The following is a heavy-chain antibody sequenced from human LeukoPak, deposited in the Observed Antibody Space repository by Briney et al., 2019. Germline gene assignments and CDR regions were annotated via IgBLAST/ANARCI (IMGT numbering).Heavy chain of an antibody. V-gene: IGHV3-21*01. CDR1: GFTFSSYS. CDR2: ISSSSSYI. D-gene: IGHD2-2*01. Sequence: PGGSLRLPCAASGFTFSSYSMNWVRQAPGKGLEWVSSISSSSSYIYYADSVKGRFTISRDNAKNSLYLQMNSLRAEDTAVYYCARVNCSSTSCAMVYYYGMDVWGQGTTVTVSS. J-gene: IGHJ6*02. CDR3: ARVNCSSTSCAMVYYYGMDV.